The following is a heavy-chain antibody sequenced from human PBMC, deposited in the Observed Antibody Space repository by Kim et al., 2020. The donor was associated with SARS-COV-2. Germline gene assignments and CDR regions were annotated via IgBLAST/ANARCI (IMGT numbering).Heavy chain of an antibody. V-gene: IGHV4-30-4*01. J-gene: IGHJ5*02. D-gene: IGHD2-2*02. CDR2: IYYIGSS. CDR3: ARVTLVVPAAIGGWFAP. Sequence: SETLSLTCTVSHGSISSGDYYWSWIRQPPGKGLEWLGYIYYIGSSYYNPSLNSRVTISVDTSTNQFSLKRSSVTAADTAVSYCARVTLVVPAAIGGWFAP. CDR1: HGSISSGDYY.